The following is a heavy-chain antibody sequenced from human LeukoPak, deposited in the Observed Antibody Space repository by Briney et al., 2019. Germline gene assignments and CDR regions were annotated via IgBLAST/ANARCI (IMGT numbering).Heavy chain of an antibody. CDR3: ARANWGSYYFDY. CDR2: IKQDGSEK. D-gene: IGHD7-27*01. Sequence: PGGSLRLSCVASGFTFSRYWMSWVRQAPGKGLEWVANIKQDGSEKYYVDSVKGRFTISRDNAKNSLYLQMNSLRAEDTAVYYCARANWGSYYFDYWGQGTLVTVSS. V-gene: IGHV3-7*01. J-gene: IGHJ4*02. CDR1: GFTFSRYW.